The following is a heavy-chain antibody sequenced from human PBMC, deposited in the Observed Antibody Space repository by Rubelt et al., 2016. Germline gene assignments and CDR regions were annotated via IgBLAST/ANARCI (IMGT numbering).Heavy chain of an antibody. CDR2: INHSGST. D-gene: IGHD3-22*01. Sequence: QVQLQQWGAGLLKPSETLSLTCAVYGGSFSGYYWSWIRQPPGKGLEWIGEINHSGSTNYNPSLKCRVTISGDTSKNQFSLKLSSVTAADTAVYYCARGRLFHRGYYFDYWGQGTLVTVSS. V-gene: IGHV4-34*01. CDR3: ARGRLFHRGYYFDY. CDR1: GGSFSGYY. J-gene: IGHJ4*02.